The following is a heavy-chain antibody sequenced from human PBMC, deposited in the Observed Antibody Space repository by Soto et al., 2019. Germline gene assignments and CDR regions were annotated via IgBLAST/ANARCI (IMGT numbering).Heavy chain of an antibody. CDR3: ARSYGSGSYSSRWFDP. V-gene: IGHV4-34*01. CDR2: INHSGST. J-gene: IGHJ5*02. D-gene: IGHD3-10*01. Sequence: SETLSLTCAVYGGSFSGYYWSWIRQPPGKGLEWIGEINHSGSTNYNPSLKSRVTISVDTSKNQFSLKLSSVTAADTAVYYCARSYGSGSYSSRWFDPWGQGTLVTVSS. CDR1: GGSFSGYY.